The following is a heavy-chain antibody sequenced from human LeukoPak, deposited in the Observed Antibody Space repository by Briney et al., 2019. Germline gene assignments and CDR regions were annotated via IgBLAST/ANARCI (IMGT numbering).Heavy chain of an antibody. CDR3: AGSYDFWSGYPY. CDR1: GGTFTSYA. V-gene: IGHV1-69*13. D-gene: IGHD3-3*01. J-gene: IGHJ4*02. CDR2: IIPNLGTT. Sequence: ASVKVSCNASGGTFTSYAIRWVRHAPGQGLGWMGGIIPNLGTTNNAQKYQGRVTITADESTSTAYMELSSLRSEDTAVYYCAGSYDFWSGYPYWGQGTLVTVSS.